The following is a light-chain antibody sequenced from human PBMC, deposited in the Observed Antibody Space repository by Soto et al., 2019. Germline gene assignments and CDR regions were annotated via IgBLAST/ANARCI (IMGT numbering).Light chain of an antibody. J-gene: IGKJ1*01. Sequence: EIVLTQSPGTLSLSPGERATLSCGASQTVSSNYLAWYQQKPGQAPRLLIYGASSRATGIPDRFSGSGSGTDFVLTISRLEPEDFAVYYCQQYCKSPWTFGQGTKVDIK. V-gene: IGKV3-20*01. CDR1: QTVSSNY. CDR2: GAS. CDR3: QQYCKSPWT.